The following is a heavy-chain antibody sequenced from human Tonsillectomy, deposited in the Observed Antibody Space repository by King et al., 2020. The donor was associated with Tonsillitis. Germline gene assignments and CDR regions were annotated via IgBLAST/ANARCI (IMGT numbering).Heavy chain of an antibody. CDR1: GFTFDDYA. CDR3: VKDTDYGGNLDAFDI. D-gene: IGHD4-23*01. Sequence: VQLVESGGGLVQPGRSLRLSGAASGFTFDDYAMHWVRQALGKGVEWVSGISWYIGTLADADSVKGRFTISRDNAKNSLYLQMNSLRAEDTALYYCVKDTDYGGNLDAFDIWGQGTMVTVSS. V-gene: IGHV3-9*01. J-gene: IGHJ3*02. CDR2: ISWYIGTL.